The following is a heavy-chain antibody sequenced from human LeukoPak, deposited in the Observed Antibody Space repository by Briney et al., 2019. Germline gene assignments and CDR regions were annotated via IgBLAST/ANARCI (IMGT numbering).Heavy chain of an antibody. CDR2: ISGSGGST. CDR1: GFTFSSYA. D-gene: IGHD4-11*01. Sequence: PGGSLRLSCAASGFTFSSYAMSWFRQAPGKGLEWVSAISGSGGSTYYADSVKGRFTISRDNSKNTLYLQMNSLRAEDTAVYYCAKNPYSNYGGYFDYWGQGTLVTVSS. CDR3: AKNPYSNYGGYFDY. J-gene: IGHJ4*02. V-gene: IGHV3-23*01.